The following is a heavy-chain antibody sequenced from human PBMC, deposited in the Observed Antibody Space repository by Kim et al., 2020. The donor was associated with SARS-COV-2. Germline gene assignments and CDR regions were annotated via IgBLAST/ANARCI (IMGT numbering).Heavy chain of an antibody. V-gene: IGHV3-73*01. J-gene: IGHJ3*02. CDR2: IRSTVNGYAT. D-gene: IGHD1-1*01. CDR1: GFTFSDSA. CDR3: TRVTGTTLAFWAAFD. Sequence: GGSLRLSCGASGFTFSDSAMHWVRRASGKGLEWVGRIRSTVNGYATAYSASVRGRFTISRDDSRNTAYLQMNSLKTEDTAVYYCTRVTGTTLAFWAAFD.